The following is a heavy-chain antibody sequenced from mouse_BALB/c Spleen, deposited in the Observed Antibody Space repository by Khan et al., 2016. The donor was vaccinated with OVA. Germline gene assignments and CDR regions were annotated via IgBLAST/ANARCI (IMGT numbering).Heavy chain of an antibody. D-gene: IGHD1-2*01. Sequence: QVQLQQSGAELARPGASVKLSCKASGYTFTDYYINWVKQSTGQGLEWIGEIYPGSGDTYYHERFKGKANLTSDNSSSTAYMQLSSLTSEASAVYFCARRNYFGYTFAYLGQGTLVTVSA. V-gene: IGHV1-77*01. CDR3: ARRNYFGYTFAY. J-gene: IGHJ3*01. CDR1: GYTFTDYY. CDR2: IYPGSGDT.